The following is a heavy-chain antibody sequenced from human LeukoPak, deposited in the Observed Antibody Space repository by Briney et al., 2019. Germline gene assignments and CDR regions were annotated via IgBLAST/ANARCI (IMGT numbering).Heavy chain of an antibody. CDR2: INHSGST. J-gene: IGHJ5*02. CDR1: GGSFSGYY. D-gene: IGHD4-17*01. CDR3: ARDAPYGDFWFDP. Sequence: PSETLSLTCAVYGGSFSGYYWSWIRQPPGKGLEWIGEINHSGSTNYNPSLKSRVTISVDTSKNQFSLKLSSVTAADTAVYYCARDAPYGDFWFDPWGRGTLVTVSS. V-gene: IGHV4-34*01.